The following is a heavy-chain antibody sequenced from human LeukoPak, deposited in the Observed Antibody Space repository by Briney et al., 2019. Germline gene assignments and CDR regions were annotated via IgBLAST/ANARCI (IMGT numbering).Heavy chain of an antibody. Sequence: GGSLRLSCAASGFTFSSYGMHWDRQAPGKGLEWVAFIRYDGSNKYYADSVKGRFTISRDNSKNTLYLQMNSLRAEDTAVYYCAKDPTIFGVVMAYFDYWGQGTLVTVSS. V-gene: IGHV3-30*02. CDR3: AKDPTIFGVVMAYFDY. D-gene: IGHD3-3*01. CDR2: IRYDGSNK. J-gene: IGHJ4*02. CDR1: GFTFSSYG.